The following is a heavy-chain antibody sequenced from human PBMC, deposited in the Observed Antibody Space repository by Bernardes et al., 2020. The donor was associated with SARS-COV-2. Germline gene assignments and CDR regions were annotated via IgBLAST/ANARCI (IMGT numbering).Heavy chain of an antibody. Sequence: SETLSLTCAVYGGSFSGYYWSWIRQPPGKGLEWIGEINHSGSTNYNPSLKSRVTISVDTSKNQFSLKLSSVTAADTAVYYCASGGAGPAVASTAPWFDPWGQGTLVTVSS. V-gene: IGHV4-34*01. CDR2: INHSGST. CDR1: GGSFSGYY. CDR3: ASGGAGPAVASTAPWFDP. J-gene: IGHJ5*02. D-gene: IGHD6-19*01.